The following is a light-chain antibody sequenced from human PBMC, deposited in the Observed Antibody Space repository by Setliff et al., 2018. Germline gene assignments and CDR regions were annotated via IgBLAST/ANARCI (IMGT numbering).Light chain of an antibody. CDR3: CSYAGSSTFV. J-gene: IGLJ1*01. V-gene: IGLV2-14*03. CDR2: DVS. CDR1: SSDVGGYNY. Sequence: QSVLTQPASVSGPPGQSITISCTGTSSDVGGYNYVSWYQQHPGKAPKRIIFDVSHRPSGVSNRFSGSKSGNTASLTISGLQAEDEADYYCCSYAGSSTFVFGGGTKVTVL.